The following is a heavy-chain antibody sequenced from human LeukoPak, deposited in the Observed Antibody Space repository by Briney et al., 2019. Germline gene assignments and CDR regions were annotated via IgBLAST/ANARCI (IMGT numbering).Heavy chain of an antibody. J-gene: IGHJ4*02. CDR3: ASAQKPVDGYNDGRGSPFDY. CDR2: IHHSGST. D-gene: IGHD5-24*01. CDR1: GGSISSYY. V-gene: IGHV4-34*01. Sequence: MPSETLSLTCTVSGGSISSYYWSWIRQPPGKGLEWIGEIHHSGSTNYNPSLKSRVTISVDTSKNQFSLKLSSVTAADTAVYYCASAQKPVDGYNDGRGSPFDYWGQGTLVTVSS.